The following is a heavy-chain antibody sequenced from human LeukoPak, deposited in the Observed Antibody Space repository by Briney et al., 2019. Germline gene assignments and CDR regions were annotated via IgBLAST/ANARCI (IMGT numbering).Heavy chain of an antibody. Sequence: GESLKITCKGSGYSFTSYWIGWVRQMPGKGLEWMGIIYPGDSDTRYSPSFQGQVTISADKSISTAYLQWSSLKASDTAMYYCARLKYCSGGSCDSSAFDIWGQGTMVTVSS. D-gene: IGHD2-15*01. J-gene: IGHJ3*02. V-gene: IGHV5-51*01. CDR1: GYSFTSYW. CDR3: ARLKYCSGGSCDSSAFDI. CDR2: IYPGDSDT.